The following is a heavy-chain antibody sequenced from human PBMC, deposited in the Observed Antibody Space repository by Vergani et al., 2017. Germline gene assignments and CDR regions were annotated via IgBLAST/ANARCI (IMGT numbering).Heavy chain of an antibody. J-gene: IGHJ4*02. CDR2: ISSSSSYI. Sequence: VQLVESGGGVVKPGGSLRLSCAASGFTFSSYSMNWVRQAPGKGLEWVSSISSSSSYIYYADSVKGRFTISRDNAKNSLYLQMNSLRAEDTAVYYCAKVPYYDFWSGWADYWGQGTLVTVSS. D-gene: IGHD3-3*01. V-gene: IGHV3-21*04. CDR1: GFTFSSYS. CDR3: AKVPYYDFWSGWADY.